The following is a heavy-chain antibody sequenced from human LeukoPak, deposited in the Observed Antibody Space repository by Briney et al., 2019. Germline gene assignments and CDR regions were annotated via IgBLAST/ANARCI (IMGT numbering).Heavy chain of an antibody. D-gene: IGHD1-26*01. CDR2: IRYDGSNK. J-gene: IGHJ5*02. CDR3: AEDLSLGATVPFDH. Sequence: GGSLRLSCAASGFTFSSYGMHWVRQAPGKGLEWVAFIRYDGSNKYYADSVKGRFTISRDNSKNTLYLQMNSLRAEDTAVYYCAEDLSLGATVPFDHWGQGTLVTVSS. CDR1: GFTFSSYG. V-gene: IGHV3-30*02.